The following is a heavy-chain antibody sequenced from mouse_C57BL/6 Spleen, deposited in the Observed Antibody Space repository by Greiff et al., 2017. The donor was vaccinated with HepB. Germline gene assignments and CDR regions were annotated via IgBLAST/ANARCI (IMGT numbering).Heavy chain of an antibody. V-gene: IGHV1-22*01. J-gene: IGHJ1*03. Sequence: LQQSGPELVKPGASVKMSCKASGYTFTDYNMHWVKQSHGKSLEWIGYINPNNGGTSYNQKFKGKATLTVNKSSSTAYMELRSLTSEDSAVYYCARDYYGNYGYFDVWGTGTTVTVSS. CDR3: ARDYYGNYGYFDV. D-gene: IGHD2-1*01. CDR1: GYTFTDYN. CDR2: INPNNGGT.